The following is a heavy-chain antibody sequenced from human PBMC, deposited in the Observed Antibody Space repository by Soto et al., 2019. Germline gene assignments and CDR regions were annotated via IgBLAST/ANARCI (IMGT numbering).Heavy chain of an antibody. CDR1: GGSISSCY. CDR2: IYYSGST. CDR3: ARSHGGNSDYYYYGMDV. Sequence: SETLSLTCTVSGGSISSCYWSWIRQPPGKGLEWIGYIYYSGSTNYNPSLKSRVTISVDTSKNQFSLKLSSVTAADTAVYYCARSHGGNSDYYYYGMDVWGQGTTVTVSS. V-gene: IGHV4-59*01. J-gene: IGHJ6*02. D-gene: IGHD2-21*02.